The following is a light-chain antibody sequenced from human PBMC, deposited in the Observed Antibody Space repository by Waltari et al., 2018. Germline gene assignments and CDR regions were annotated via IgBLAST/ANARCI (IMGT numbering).Light chain of an antibody. J-gene: IGLJ3*02. Sequence: QSVLTQPPSASGTPGQRVTISCSGSSSNIGSHTVNWYQQLPGTAPKLLLYSNLQRASGVPDRFSGSRSGTSASLAISGLQSEDEADYYCAAWEDGLGGRSWVFGGGTKLTVL. CDR2: SNL. CDR3: AAWEDGLGGRSWV. CDR1: SSNIGSHT. V-gene: IGLV1-44*01.